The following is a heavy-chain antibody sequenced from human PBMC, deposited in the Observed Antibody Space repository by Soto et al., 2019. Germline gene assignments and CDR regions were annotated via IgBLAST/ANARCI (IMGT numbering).Heavy chain of an antibody. D-gene: IGHD6-19*01. V-gene: IGHV5-51*01. Sequence: GESLKISCKASGYSFTNFWLGWVRQMPGKGLEWLGIIYPGDSETRYSPSFQGQVTISADRSISTAYLQWSSLKASDTAIYYAATQHPLDSSGWYNWGQGTLVTVSS. CDR1: GYSFTNFW. CDR2: IYPGDSET. J-gene: IGHJ4*02. CDR3: ATQHPLDSSGWYN.